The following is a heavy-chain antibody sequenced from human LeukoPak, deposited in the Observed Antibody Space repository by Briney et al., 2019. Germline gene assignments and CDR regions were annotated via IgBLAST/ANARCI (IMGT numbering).Heavy chain of an antibody. CDR1: GFTFSSYA. CDR3: ARWPADYSNYDYYGMDV. CDR2: ISGSGGST. D-gene: IGHD4-11*01. Sequence: AGGSLRLSCAASGFTFSSYAMSWVRQAPGKGLEWVSAISGSGGSTYYADSVKGRFTISRHNSKNTLYLQMNSLRAEDTAVYYCARWPADYSNYDYYGMDVWGQGTTVTVSS. V-gene: IGHV3-23*01. J-gene: IGHJ6*02.